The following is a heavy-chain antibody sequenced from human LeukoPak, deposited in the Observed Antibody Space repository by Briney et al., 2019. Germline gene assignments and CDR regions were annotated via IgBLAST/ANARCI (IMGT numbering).Heavy chain of an antibody. V-gene: IGHV4-4*07. CDR1: GGSVRSYF. CDR2: IYTSGRT. J-gene: IGHJ3*01. Sequence: PSETLSLTCTVSGGSVRSYFWTWIRQPAGRGLEWIGLIYTSGRTNYNPSLKSQVTISADGSKNQFSLKLNSVTAADTAVYYCARVGGASSTLTTFDVWGQGTVVTVSS. CDR3: ARVGGASSTLTTFDV. D-gene: IGHD4-11*01.